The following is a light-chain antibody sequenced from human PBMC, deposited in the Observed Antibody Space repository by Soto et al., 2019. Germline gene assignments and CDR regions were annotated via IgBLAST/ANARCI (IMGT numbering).Light chain of an antibody. Sequence: QSALTQPASVSGSPGQSVTISCTGTSSDFGSYKFVSWYQHHPGTVPKVIIYETSKRPSGVSDRFSGSKSGNTASLTISGLQAEYEADYYCFSFTSTNTHVFGSGTKVTVL. CDR1: SSDFGSYKF. CDR3: FSFTSTNTHV. CDR2: ETS. J-gene: IGLJ1*01. V-gene: IGLV2-23*01.